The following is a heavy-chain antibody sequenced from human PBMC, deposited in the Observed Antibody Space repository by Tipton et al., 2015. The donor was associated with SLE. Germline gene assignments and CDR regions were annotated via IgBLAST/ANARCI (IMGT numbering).Heavy chain of an antibody. CDR3: AKERRTDMYYFDY. CDR1: GFTFSSYW. CDR2: IFSDGSRT. J-gene: IGHJ4*02. Sequence: GSLRLSCAASGFTFSSYWMHWVRQAPGKGLVWVSRIFSDGSRTTYADSVQGRFTISRDNAKNTLYLLLNSLRAEDTAVYYCAKERRTDMYYFDYWGQGTLVSVSS. V-gene: IGHV3-74*01.